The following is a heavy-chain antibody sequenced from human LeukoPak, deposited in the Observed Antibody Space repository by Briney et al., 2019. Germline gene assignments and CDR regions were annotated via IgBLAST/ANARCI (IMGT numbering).Heavy chain of an antibody. J-gene: IGHJ4*02. CDR3: AKAPTYDSSGYYYSTGSYYFNH. V-gene: IGHV3-23*01. CDR1: GFTFSSYA. D-gene: IGHD3-22*01. CDR2: ISGSGGST. Sequence: GGSLRLSCAASGFTFSSYAMSWVRQAPGKGPEWVSAISGSGGSTYYADSVKGRFTISRDNSKNTLYLQMNSLRAEDTAVYYCAKAPTYDSSGYYYSTGSYYFNHWGQGTLVTVSS.